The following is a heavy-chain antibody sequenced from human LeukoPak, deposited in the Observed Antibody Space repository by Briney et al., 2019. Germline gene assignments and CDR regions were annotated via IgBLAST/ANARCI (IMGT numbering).Heavy chain of an antibody. CDR1: GYSSSSGCQ. CDR3: ARDPRWLTPDCTSPSCYENYFDP. V-gene: IGHV4-38-2*02. J-gene: IGHJ5*02. Sequence: SETLSRTAAVSGYSSSSGCQWPWTRQSRGKGLERIGSIYRSGSSHYNPSLKSRVTISVETSKNQFSLQMYSVTAADTAVYYCARDPRWLTPDCTSPSCYENYFDPWRQGTLVTVSS. CDR2: IYRSGSS. D-gene: IGHD2-2*01.